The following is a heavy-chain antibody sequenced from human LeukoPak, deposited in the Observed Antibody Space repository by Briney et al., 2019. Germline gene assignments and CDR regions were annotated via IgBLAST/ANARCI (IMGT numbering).Heavy chain of an antibody. CDR1: GGSIGNDGYY. Sequence: SETLSLTCTVSGGSIGNDGYYWNWLRQHPGRGLEWITFNDYSGAASYNPSLKSRVTISVDTSTNQFSLKLTSVTAADTAVYFCARRRYYGFSGDSWGQGTLVTVSS. CDR2: NDYSGAA. J-gene: IGHJ4*02. D-gene: IGHD3-10*01. V-gene: IGHV4-31*03. CDR3: ARRRYYGFSGDS.